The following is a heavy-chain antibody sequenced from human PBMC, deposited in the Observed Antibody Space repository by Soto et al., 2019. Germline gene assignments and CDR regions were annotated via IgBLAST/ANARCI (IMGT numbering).Heavy chain of an antibody. V-gene: IGHV4-34*01. Sequence: SETLSLTCAVYGGSFSGYYWSWIRQPPGKGLEWIGYIYYSGSTYYNPSLKSRVTISVDTSKNQFSLKLSSVTAADTAMYYCARGSTTEKVESWGQGILVTVAS. CDR3: ARGSTTEKVES. CDR2: IYYSGST. CDR1: GGSFSGYY. J-gene: IGHJ4*02.